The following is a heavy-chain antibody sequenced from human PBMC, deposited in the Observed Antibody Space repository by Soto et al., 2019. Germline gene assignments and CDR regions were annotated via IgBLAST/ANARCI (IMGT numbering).Heavy chain of an antibody. V-gene: IGHV4-30-4*01. CDR3: PRVTSPLYRHYYFDY. CDR2: IFYTGST. CDR1: GGTINSGDYF. Sequence: SETLSLPCSVSGGTINSGDYFWSWIRQPPGKGLEWIGSIFYTGSTYYSPSLKSRASMSMDTSKNPFSLRLRSLTAADTAVYFCPRVTSPLYRHYYFDYWGQGTSVTVSS. J-gene: IGHJ4*02. D-gene: IGHD2-15*01.